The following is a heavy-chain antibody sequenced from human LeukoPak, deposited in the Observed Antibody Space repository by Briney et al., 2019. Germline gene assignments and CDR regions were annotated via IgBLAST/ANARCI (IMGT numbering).Heavy chain of an antibody. Sequence: GSLRLSCAASGFAFSATYMSWIRQAPGKGLEWISYISDSSTVVYYTDSVKGRFTISRDNAKNSLYLQVNSLRAGDTAVYYCARVVYCSGGSCHIFAFDIWGQGTMVTVSS. CDR2: ISDSSTVV. V-gene: IGHV3-11*01. CDR3: ARVVYCSGGSCHIFAFDI. CDR1: GFAFSATY. D-gene: IGHD2-15*01. J-gene: IGHJ3*02.